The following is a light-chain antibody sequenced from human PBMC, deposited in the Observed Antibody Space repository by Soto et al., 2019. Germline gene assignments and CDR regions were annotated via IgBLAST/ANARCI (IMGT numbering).Light chain of an antibody. CDR2: TNH. V-gene: IGLV1-47*01. CDR3: AAWDDSLSGVV. CDR1: SSNIGSNY. Sequence: QSVLTQPPSASGTPGQRVTISCSGSSSNIGSNYVYWYQQFPGTAPKLLIYTNHQRPSGVPDRFSGSKSGTSASLAISGLRSEHEADYYCAAWDDSLSGVVFGGGTKLTVL. J-gene: IGLJ2*01.